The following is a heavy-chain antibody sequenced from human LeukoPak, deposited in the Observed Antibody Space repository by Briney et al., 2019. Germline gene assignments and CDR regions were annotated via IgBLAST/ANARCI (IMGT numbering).Heavy chain of an antibody. Sequence: GGSLRLSCAASRFTFSSYWMSWIRQAPGKGLEWVANIKQDGSEKYYVDSVKGRFTISRDNAKNSLYLQMNSLRAEDTAVYYCARRAYWGQEPWSPSPQ. J-gene: IGHJ4*01. V-gene: IGHV3-7*01. CDR1: RFTFSSYW. CDR3: ARRAY. CDR2: IKQDGSEK.